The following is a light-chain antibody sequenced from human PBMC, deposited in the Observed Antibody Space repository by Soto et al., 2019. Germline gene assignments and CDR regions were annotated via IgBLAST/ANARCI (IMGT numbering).Light chain of an antibody. CDR1: QSVSSSY. CDR2: GAS. Sequence: EIVLTQSPGTLSLSPGERATLSCRASQSVSSSYLAWYQQKPGQAPRLLIYGASSRATGIPDRFSGSGSAKDFTLTISRLEPEDFAVYYCQQYGSSPQTFGQGTRLEIK. J-gene: IGKJ5*01. V-gene: IGKV3-20*01. CDR3: QQYGSSPQT.